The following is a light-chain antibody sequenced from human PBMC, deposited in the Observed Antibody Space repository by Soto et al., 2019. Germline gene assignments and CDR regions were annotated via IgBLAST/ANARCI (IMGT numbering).Light chain of an antibody. Sequence: PGERATLSCGASQRVRSSFLAWYQQKPGLAPRLLIYDASSRAAGVPDRFSGSGSGTDFTLTISRLEPEDFAVYYCQQYGTSPPLTFGHGTRLEI. CDR2: DAS. V-gene: IGKV3D-20*01. CDR3: QQYGTSPPLT. J-gene: IGKJ5*01. CDR1: QRVRSSF.